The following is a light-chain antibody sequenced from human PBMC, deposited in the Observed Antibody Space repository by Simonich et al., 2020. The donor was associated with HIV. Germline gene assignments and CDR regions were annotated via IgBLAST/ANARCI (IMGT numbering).Light chain of an antibody. CDR3: SSYTRSNTLI. J-gene: IGLJ2*01. CDR1: SSDVGGYNY. V-gene: IGLV2-14*01. Sequence: QSALTQPASVSGSPGQSITISCTGTSSDVGGYNYVSWYQQYPGKAPKLMIYDVSKRPAGLSNRSSGSKSGNTASLTISGLQAEDEADYYCSSYTRSNTLIFGGGTKLTVL. CDR2: DVS.